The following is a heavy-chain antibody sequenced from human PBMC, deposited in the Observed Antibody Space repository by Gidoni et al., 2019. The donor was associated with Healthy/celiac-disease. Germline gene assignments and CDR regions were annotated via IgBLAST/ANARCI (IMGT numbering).Heavy chain of an antibody. CDR3: ARDRPYYYDSSGLSTLFDY. Sequence: QVQLQESGPGLVKPSETLSLTCTVSGGSISSYYWSWIRQPPGKGLEWIGYIYYSGSTNYNPSLKSRVTISVDTSKNQFSLKLSSVTAADTAVYYCARDRPYYYDSSGLSTLFDYWGQGTLVTVSS. CDR2: IYYSGST. V-gene: IGHV4-59*01. D-gene: IGHD3-22*01. J-gene: IGHJ4*02. CDR1: GGSISSYY.